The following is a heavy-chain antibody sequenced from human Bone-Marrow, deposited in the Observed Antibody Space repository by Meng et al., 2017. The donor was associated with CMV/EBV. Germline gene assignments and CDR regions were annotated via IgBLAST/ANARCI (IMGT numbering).Heavy chain of an antibody. D-gene: IGHD2-15*01. CDR1: GGTFSSYT. V-gene: IGHV1-69*04. Sequence: SVKVSCKASGGTFSSYTISWVRQAPGQGLEWMGRIIPILGIANYAQKFQGRVTITADKSTSTAYMELSSLRSEDTAVYYCARDCSGGSCNSPHWGQRTLVTVSS. CDR3: ARDCSGGSCNSPH. J-gene: IGHJ4*02. CDR2: IIPILGIA.